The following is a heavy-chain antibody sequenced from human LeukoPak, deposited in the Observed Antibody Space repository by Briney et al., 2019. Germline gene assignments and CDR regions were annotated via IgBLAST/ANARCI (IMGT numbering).Heavy chain of an antibody. Sequence: ASVKVSCKVSGYTLTELSMHWVRQAPGKGLEWMGGFDPEDGETIYAQKFQGRVTMTEDTSTDTAYMELSSLRSEDTAVYYCATEGDIVVVPAAILGYWGQGTLVTVSS. CDR2: FDPEDGET. J-gene: IGHJ4*02. CDR1: GYTLTELS. V-gene: IGHV1-24*01. D-gene: IGHD2-2*02. CDR3: ATEGDIVVVPAAILGY.